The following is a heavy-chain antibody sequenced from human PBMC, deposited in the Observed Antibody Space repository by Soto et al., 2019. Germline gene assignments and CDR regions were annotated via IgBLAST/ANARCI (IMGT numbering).Heavy chain of an antibody. J-gene: IGHJ5*02. V-gene: IGHV4-39*02. CDR1: GGPVTSY. CDR2: IYYSGST. CDR3: ARDPDYGLNWFDP. Sequence: LSLTCTVSGGPVTSYRSWLRRHRGKGLEWIGCIYYSGSTYYNPSLKSRVTISVDTSKNQFSLQMNSLRAEDTAVYYCARDPDYGLNWFDPWGQGTLVTVSS. D-gene: IGHD4-17*01.